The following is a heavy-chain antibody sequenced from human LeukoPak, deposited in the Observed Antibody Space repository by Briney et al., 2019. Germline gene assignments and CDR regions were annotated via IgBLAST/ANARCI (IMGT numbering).Heavy chain of an antibody. CDR3: ASPVNYDILTGYLTTFDS. V-gene: IGHV4-39*01. J-gene: IGHJ4*02. Sequence: PSETLSLTCTVSGGSISSSGYYWGWIRQPPGKGLEWIGSIYYSGSTYYNPSLKSRVTITVDTSKNQFSLKLSSVTAADTAVYYCASPVNYDILTGYLTTFDSWGQGTLVTVSS. CDR1: GGSISSSGYY. D-gene: IGHD3-9*01. CDR2: IYYSGST.